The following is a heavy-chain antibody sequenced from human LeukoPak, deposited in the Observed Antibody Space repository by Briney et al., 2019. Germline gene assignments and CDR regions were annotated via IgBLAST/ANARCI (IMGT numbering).Heavy chain of an antibody. CDR1: GFTFSSYS. J-gene: IGHJ4*02. Sequence: GGSLRLSCAASGFTFSSYSMNWVRQAPGKGLEWVSSISSSSSYIYYADSVKGRFTISRDNAKNSLYLQMNSLRAEDTAVYYCARDLYSSSPPLDYWSQGTLVTVSS. CDR3: ARDLYSSSPPLDY. D-gene: IGHD6-6*01. V-gene: IGHV3-21*01. CDR2: ISSSSSYI.